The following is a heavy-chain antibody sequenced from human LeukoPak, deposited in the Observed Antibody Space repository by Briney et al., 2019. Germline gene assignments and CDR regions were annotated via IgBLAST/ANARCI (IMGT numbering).Heavy chain of an antibody. CDR1: GYLISSGYY. D-gene: IGHD2-2*01. CDR2: IYHSGST. V-gene: IGHV4-38-2*01. J-gene: IGHJ5*02. Sequence: PSETLSLTCAVSGYLISSGYYWGWIRQPPGKGLEWIGSIYHSGSTYYNPSLKSRVTISVDTSKNQFSLKLSSVTAADTAVYYCAMEVEPAALWSFHWFDPWGQGTLVTVSS. CDR3: AMEVEPAALWSFHWFDP.